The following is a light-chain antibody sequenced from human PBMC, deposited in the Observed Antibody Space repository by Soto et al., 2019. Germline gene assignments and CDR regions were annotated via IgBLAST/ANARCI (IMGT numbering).Light chain of an antibody. CDR1: PSISNW. CDR2: KAS. V-gene: IGKV1-5*03. Sequence: DIQMTQSPSTLSASVGDRVTITCRASPSISNWLAWYQQKPGTAPNLLIYKASTLQSGVPSRFSGSGSGTEVTPAISSLQRDDSATYSCQQYSNNGTFGQGTMVEIK. J-gene: IGKJ1*01. CDR3: QQYSNNGT.